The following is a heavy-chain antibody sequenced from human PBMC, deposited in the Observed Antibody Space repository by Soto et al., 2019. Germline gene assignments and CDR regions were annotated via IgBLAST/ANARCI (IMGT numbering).Heavy chain of an antibody. J-gene: IGHJ4*02. Sequence: GGSLRLSCAASGFTFGSHSMSWVRQAPGKGLEWVASVSGSNTRSYIYYANSVKGRFTISRDNDKNSLYLQMNRLRAEDTATYFRVRSPDWGSYRYTSLFDSWGQGTLVTVSS. CDR3: VRSPDWGSYRYTSLFDS. D-gene: IGHD3-16*02. V-gene: IGHV3-21*04. CDR2: VSGSNTRSYI. CDR1: GFTFGSHS.